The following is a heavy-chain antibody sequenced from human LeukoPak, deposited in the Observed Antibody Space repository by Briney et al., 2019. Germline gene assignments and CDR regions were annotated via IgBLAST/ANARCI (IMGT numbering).Heavy chain of an antibody. CDR3: AGIRNNGQTIFDP. CDR1: GFAVSSNY. CDR2: IEADGST. D-gene: IGHD1/OR15-1a*01. Sequence: GGSLLLSCAASGFAVSSNYINWVRQAPAKGPEWVSSIEADGSTLYRDSVKGRFTSSRDNSKNTMYLQMNSLRAEDTAVYYCAGIRNNGQTIFDPWGQGTLVMVSS. J-gene: IGHJ5*02. V-gene: IGHV3-53*01.